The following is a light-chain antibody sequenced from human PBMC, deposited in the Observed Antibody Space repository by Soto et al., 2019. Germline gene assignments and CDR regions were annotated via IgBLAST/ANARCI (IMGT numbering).Light chain of an antibody. Sequence: DIQMTHSPSSLSASVGDRVTISCQASQGISRSLAWYQQKPGKAPNLLIYDASTLERGVPSRFSGTGSGTEFTLTIDRLQPDDFATYYCQQYHTSSITFGQGTRLEIK. CDR1: QGISRS. CDR3: QQYHTSSIT. J-gene: IGKJ5*01. CDR2: DAS. V-gene: IGKV1-5*01.